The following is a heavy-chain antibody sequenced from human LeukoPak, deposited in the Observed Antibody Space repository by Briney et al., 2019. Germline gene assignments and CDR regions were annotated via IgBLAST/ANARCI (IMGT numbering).Heavy chain of an antibody. D-gene: IGHD3-10*01. CDR2: INPNSGGT. V-gene: IGHV1-2*06. CDR3: ARSSEGPQNYYYYYYMDV. CDR1: GYTFTGHY. Sequence: ASVKVSCKASGYTFTGHYMHWVRQAPGQGLEWMGRINPNSGGTNYAQKFQGRVTMTRDTSISTAYMELSRLRSDDTAVYYCARSSEGPQNYYYYYYMDVWGKGTTVTVSS. J-gene: IGHJ6*03.